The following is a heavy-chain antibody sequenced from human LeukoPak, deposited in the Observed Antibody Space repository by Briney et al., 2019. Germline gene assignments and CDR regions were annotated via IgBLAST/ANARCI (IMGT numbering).Heavy chain of an antibody. Sequence: KGGESLKISCKGSGYSFTSYWIGWVRQMPGKGLEWMGIIYPGDSDTRYSPSFQGQVTISADKSISTAYLQWSSLKASDTAMYHCARTETYYGSGSYFDAFDIWGQGTMVTVSS. J-gene: IGHJ3*02. CDR1: GYSFTSYW. CDR2: IYPGDSDT. D-gene: IGHD3-10*01. CDR3: ARTETYYGSGSYFDAFDI. V-gene: IGHV5-51*01.